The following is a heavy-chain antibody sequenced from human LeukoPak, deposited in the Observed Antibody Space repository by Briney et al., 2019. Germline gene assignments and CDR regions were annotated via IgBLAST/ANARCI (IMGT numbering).Heavy chain of an antibody. Sequence: GGSLRLSCAASGFTFSSYSMNWVRQAPGKGLEWVSSISSSSSYIYYADSVKGRFTISRDNAKNSLHLQMNSLRAEDTAVYYCAKDPPTGTHNYWGQGTLVTVSS. CDR1: GFTFSSYS. CDR3: AKDPPTGTHNY. V-gene: IGHV3-21*04. D-gene: IGHD1-1*01. J-gene: IGHJ4*02. CDR2: ISSSSSYI.